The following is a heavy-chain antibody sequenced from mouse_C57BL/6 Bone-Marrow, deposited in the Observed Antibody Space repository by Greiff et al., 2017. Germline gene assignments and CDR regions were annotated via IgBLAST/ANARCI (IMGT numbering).Heavy chain of an antibody. J-gene: IGHJ4*01. Sequence: QVQLKESGAELVRPGASVKLSCKASGYTFTDYYINWVKQRPGQGLEWIARIYPGSGNTYYNEKFKGKATLTAEKSSSTAYMQLSSRTSEDSSVYFCARGPLPAMDYWGQGTSVTVSS. CDR2: IYPGSGNT. CDR3: ARGPLPAMDY. V-gene: IGHV1-76*01. CDR1: GYTFTDYY.